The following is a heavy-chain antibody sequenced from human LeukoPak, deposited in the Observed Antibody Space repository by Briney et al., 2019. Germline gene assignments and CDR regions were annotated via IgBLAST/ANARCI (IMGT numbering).Heavy chain of an antibody. CDR2: IKQDGSEK. CDR3: ARPFIAARPSAFDI. V-gene: IGHV3-7*01. J-gene: IGHJ3*02. Sequence: PGGSLRLSCAASGFTFSSYWMSWVRQAPGKGLEWVANIKQDGSEKYYVDSVKGRFTISRDNAKNSLYLQMNSLRAENTAVYYCARPFIAARPSAFDIWGQGTMVTVSS. CDR1: GFTFSSYW. D-gene: IGHD6-6*01.